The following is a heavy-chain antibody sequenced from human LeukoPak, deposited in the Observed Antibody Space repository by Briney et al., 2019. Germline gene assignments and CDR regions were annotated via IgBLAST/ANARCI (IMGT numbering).Heavy chain of an antibody. Sequence: GGSLRLSCAASGFTFSSYGMHWVRQAPGKGLEWVAVIWYDGSNKYYADSVKGRFTISRDNSKNTLYLQMNSLRAEDTAVYYCAKAQGSGSYSDEEDWFDPWGQGTLVTVSS. V-gene: IGHV3-33*06. CDR3: AKAQGSGSYSDEEDWFDP. CDR2: IWYDGSNK. J-gene: IGHJ5*02. D-gene: IGHD3-10*01. CDR1: GFTFSSYG.